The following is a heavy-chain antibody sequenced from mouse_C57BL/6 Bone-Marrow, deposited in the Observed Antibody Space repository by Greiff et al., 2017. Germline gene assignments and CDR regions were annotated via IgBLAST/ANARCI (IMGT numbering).Heavy chain of an antibody. CDR1: GYTFTSYW. V-gene: IGHV1-72*01. D-gene: IGHD2-1*01. CDR2: IDPNSGGT. J-gene: IGHJ4*01. Sequence: QVQLKQPGAELVKPGASVKLSCKASGYTFTSYWMHWVKQRPGRGLEWIGRIDPNSGGTKYNEKFKSKATLTVDKPSSTAYMQLSSLTSEDSAVYYCARQGYLLWYHYYAMDYWGQGTSVTVSS. CDR3: ARQGYLLWYHYYAMDY.